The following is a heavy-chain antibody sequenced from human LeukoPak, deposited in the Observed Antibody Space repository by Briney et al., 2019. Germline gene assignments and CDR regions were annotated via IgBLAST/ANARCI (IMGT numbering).Heavy chain of an antibody. J-gene: IGHJ4*02. Sequence: ASVKVSCKASGYTFTGYYMHWVRQAPGQGLEWMGRINPNSGGTNYAQKFQGRVTMTRDTSISTAYMELSRLRSDDTAVYYCAREVYGSGSYYNVNWGQGTLVTVSS. D-gene: IGHD3-10*01. CDR3: AREVYGSGSYYNVN. CDR2: INPNSGGT. V-gene: IGHV1-2*06. CDR1: GYTFTGYY.